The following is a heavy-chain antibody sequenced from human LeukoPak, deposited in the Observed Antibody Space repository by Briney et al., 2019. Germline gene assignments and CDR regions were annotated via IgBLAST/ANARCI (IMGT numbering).Heavy chain of an antibody. CDR2: IYYSGST. CDR3: ARAPSYYDILTGYYRGVGDAFDI. CDR1: GGSISSYY. D-gene: IGHD3-9*01. Sequence: PSETLSLTCTVSGGSISSYYWSWIRQPPGKGLEWIGYIYYSGSTNYNPSLKSRVTISVDTSKNQFSLKLSSVTAADTAVYYCARAPSYYDILTGYYRGVGDAFDIWGQGTMVTVSS. V-gene: IGHV4-59*01. J-gene: IGHJ3*02.